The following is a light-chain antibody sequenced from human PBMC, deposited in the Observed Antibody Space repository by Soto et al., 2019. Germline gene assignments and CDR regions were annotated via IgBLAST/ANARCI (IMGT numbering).Light chain of an antibody. CDR1: SSDVGTYNR. Sequence: QSVLTQPASVSVSPGQSITISCTGTSSDVGTYNRVSWYQQPPGTAPKLIIYEVRNRPSGVSNRFSGSKSGNTAYLTISGLQAEDEADYFCNSYTTSYTYVFGTGTKVTVL. CDR3: NSYTTSYTYV. J-gene: IGLJ1*01. CDR2: EVR. V-gene: IGLV2-14*01.